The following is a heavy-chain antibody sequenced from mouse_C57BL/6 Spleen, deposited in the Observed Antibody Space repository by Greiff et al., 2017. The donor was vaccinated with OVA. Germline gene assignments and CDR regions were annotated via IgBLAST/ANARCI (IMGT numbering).Heavy chain of an antibody. CDR1: GFSLTSYG. CDR3: AKNDYDVPYAMDY. D-gene: IGHD2-4*01. J-gene: IGHJ4*01. Sequence: VQLQQSGPGLVQPSQSLSITCTVSGFSLTSYGVHWVRQSPGKGLEWLGVIWRGGSTDYNAAFMSRLSITKDNSKSQVFFKMNSLQADDTAIYYCAKNDYDVPYAMDYWGQGTSVTVSS. CDR2: IWRGGST. V-gene: IGHV2-5*01.